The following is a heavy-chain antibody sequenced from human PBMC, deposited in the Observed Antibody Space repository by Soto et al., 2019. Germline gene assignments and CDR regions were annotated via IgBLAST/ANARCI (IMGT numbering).Heavy chain of an antibody. CDR2: FDPEDGET. J-gene: IGHJ5*02. CDR3: ATGKIVVRGAPGGFDP. D-gene: IGHD3-10*01. Sequence: GASVQVSCKVSGYTLTELSMHWVRQAPGKGLEWMGGFDPEDGETIYVQKFQGRVTMTEDTFTDTAYMELSSLRSEDTAVYYCATGKIVVRGAPGGFDPWGQGTLVTVSS. V-gene: IGHV1-24*01. CDR1: GYTLTELS.